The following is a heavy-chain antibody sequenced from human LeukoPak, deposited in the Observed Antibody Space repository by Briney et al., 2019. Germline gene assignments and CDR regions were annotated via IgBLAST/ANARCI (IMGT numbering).Heavy chain of an antibody. V-gene: IGHV3-21*01. J-gene: IGHJ3*02. Sequence: KSGGSLRLSCAASGFTFSSYSMNWVRQAPGKGLEWVSFISSSSRYIYYADSVKGRFTISRDNAKNSLYLQMNSLRAEDTAVYYCAGGYCSGGSCYSGDAFDIWGQGTMVTVSS. D-gene: IGHD2-15*01. CDR3: AGGYCSGGSCYSGDAFDI. CDR2: ISSSSRYI. CDR1: GFTFSSYS.